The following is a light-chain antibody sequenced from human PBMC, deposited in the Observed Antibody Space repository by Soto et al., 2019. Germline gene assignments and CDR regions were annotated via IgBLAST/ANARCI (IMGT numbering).Light chain of an antibody. J-gene: IGLJ1*01. Sequence: QSALTQPRSVSGSPGQSVTISCTGTSSDVGGYNYVSWYQQHPGKAPKLMIYDVSERPSGVPDRFSGSKSGNTASLTISGLQAEDEADYYCCSYAGSPYVFGTGTKATVL. CDR1: SSDVGGYNY. V-gene: IGLV2-11*01. CDR3: CSYAGSPYV. CDR2: DVS.